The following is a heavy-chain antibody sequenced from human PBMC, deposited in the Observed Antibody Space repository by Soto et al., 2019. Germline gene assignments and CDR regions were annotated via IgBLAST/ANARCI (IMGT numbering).Heavy chain of an antibody. CDR2: ISVGGVT. Sequence: VQLLESGGGLVEPGGSLRLSCAASGFTLTPYALSWVRLAPGRGLEWVSGISVGGVTYYPDSVEGRFTISRDNSKNTLYLQMNSLSAEDTAIYYCAKTARGDGHGDWYFDLWGRGTLVTVSS. CDR3: AKTARGDGHGDWYFDL. D-gene: IGHD3-16*01. CDR1: GFTLTPYA. V-gene: IGHV3-23*01. J-gene: IGHJ2*01.